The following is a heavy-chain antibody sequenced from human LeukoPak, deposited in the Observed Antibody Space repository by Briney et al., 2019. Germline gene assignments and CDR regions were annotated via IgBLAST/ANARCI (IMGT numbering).Heavy chain of an antibody. V-gene: IGHV3-66*02. CDR2: IYSGGST. CDR1: GFTVSSNY. CDR3: ARLRNDYLDY. D-gene: IGHD2-8*01. J-gene: IGHJ4*02. Sequence: RPGGSLRLSCAASGFTVSSNYMSWVRQAPGKGLEWVSVIYSGGSTYYADSVKGRFTISRDNSKNTLYLQMNSLRAEDTAVYYCARLRNDYLDYWSQGTLVTVSS.